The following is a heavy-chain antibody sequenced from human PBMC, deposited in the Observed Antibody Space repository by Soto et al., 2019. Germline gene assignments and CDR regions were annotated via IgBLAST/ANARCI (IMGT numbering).Heavy chain of an antibody. J-gene: IGHJ4*02. CDR1: GGSVSYYY. Sequence: VRLQESGPGLVKPSETLSLTCTVSGGSVSYYYSTWIRQPPGKGLEWIGYIYDSGSTAYNPSLQSRVTISSDPSNNQISLKLISVTAADTAVYYCAGHTTGFPYYFDSWGQGVLVTVSS. CDR2: IYDSGST. CDR3: AGHTTGFPYYFDS. V-gene: IGHV4-4*09. D-gene: IGHD2-2*01.